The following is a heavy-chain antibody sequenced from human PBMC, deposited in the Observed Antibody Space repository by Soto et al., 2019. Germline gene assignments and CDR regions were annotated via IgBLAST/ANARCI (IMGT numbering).Heavy chain of an antibody. J-gene: IGHJ4*02. V-gene: IGHV3-23*01. CDR2: ISGSGGST. CDR3: AKDPLPLTRVRGVIDGGPH. Sequence: GGSLRLSCAASGFTFSSYAMSWVRQAPGKGLEWVSAISGSGGSTYYADSVKGRFTISRDNSKNTLYLQMNSLRAEDTAVYYFAKDPLPLTRVRGVIDGGPHWGQGTLVTVSS. D-gene: IGHD3-10*01. CDR1: GFTFSSYA.